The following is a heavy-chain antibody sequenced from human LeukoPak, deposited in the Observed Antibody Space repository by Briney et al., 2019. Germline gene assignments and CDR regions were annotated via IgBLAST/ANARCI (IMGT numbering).Heavy chain of an antibody. CDR1: GFSLSTSGMR. J-gene: IGHJ4*02. CDR2: IDWDDDK. CDR3: ARSRTYYDILTGYYTTYYFDY. Sequence: SGPTLVNPTQTLTLTCTFSGFSLSTSGMRVSWIRQPPGTALEWLARIDWDDDKFYSTSLKTRLTISKDTSKNQVVLTMANMDPVDTATYYCARSRTYYDILTGYYTTYYFDYWGQGTVVTVSS. D-gene: IGHD3-9*01. V-gene: IGHV2-70*04.